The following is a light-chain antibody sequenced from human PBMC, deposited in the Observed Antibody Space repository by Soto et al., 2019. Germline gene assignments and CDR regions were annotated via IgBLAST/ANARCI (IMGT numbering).Light chain of an antibody. CDR3: QQYTNWPPFT. Sequence: EVVLTQSPATLSVSPGEGASLSCRASQNVGTSLAWYQQKSGQAPRLLIYGASTRAAGVPARFSGSASGTEYTLTITSLQSEDFALYYYQQYTNWPPFTFGQGTRLEIK. J-gene: IGKJ2*01. CDR2: GAS. V-gene: IGKV3-15*01. CDR1: QNVGTS.